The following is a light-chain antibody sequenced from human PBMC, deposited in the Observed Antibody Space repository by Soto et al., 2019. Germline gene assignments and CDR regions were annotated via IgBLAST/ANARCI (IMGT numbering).Light chain of an antibody. CDR2: VAS. Sequence: EMVMTQSPATLAGSPGERASLSCRASQSVSSNLAWYQPKPGQAPRLLIYVASTRAPGIPARFSGSGSGTEFTLTIRSLQSEAFAVYYCQQRSNWPITLGQGPRLELK. V-gene: IGKV3-15*01. CDR1: QSVSSN. CDR3: QQRSNWPIT. J-gene: IGKJ5*01.